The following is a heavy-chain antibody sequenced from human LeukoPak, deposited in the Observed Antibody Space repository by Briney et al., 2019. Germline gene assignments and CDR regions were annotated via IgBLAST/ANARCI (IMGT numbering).Heavy chain of an antibody. J-gene: IGHJ4*02. CDR3: ARDQVPRYGLGSLDY. D-gene: IGHD3-10*01. CDR2: ISYDGSNK. Sequence: GRSLRLSCAASGFTFSSYAMHWVRQAPGKGLEWVAVISYDGSNKYYADSVKGRFTISRDNSKNTLYLQMNSLRAEDTAVYYCARDQVPRYGLGSLDYWGQGTLVTVSS. CDR1: GFTFSSYA. V-gene: IGHV3-30*04.